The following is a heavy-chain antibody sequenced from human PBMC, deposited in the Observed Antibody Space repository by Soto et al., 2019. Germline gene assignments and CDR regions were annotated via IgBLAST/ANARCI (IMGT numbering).Heavy chain of an antibody. CDR3: TTDLGRSGCVE. CDR2: IKGKTDGGTT. J-gene: IGHJ4*02. CDR1: GFTFSNAW. Sequence: GGSLRLSCAASGFTFSNAWMSWVRQAPGKGLEWVGRIKGKTDGGTTDYAAPVKGRFTISRDDSKNTLYLQMNSLKTEDTVVYYCTTDLGRSGCVEWGQGTLVTVSS. V-gene: IGHV3-15*01. D-gene: IGHD3-22*01.